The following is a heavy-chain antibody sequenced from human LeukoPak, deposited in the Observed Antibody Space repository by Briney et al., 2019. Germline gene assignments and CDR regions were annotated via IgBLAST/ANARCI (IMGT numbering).Heavy chain of an antibody. Sequence: GGSLRLSCAASGFRFSDYYMSWIRQAPAKGLEWVSYIGSSSSTTYYADSVKGRFTISRDNTRKSLYLQMNSLRAEDTAVYYCARDPSKDVYNHGWFDPWGQGTLVTVSS. CDR3: ARDPSKDVYNHGWFDP. J-gene: IGHJ5*02. CDR2: IGSSSSTT. V-gene: IGHV3-11*04. CDR1: GFRFSDYY. D-gene: IGHD5-24*01.